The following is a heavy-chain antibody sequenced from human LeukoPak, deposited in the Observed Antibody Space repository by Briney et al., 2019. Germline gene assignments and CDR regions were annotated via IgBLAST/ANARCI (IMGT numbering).Heavy chain of an antibody. CDR1: GFTFSSAW. CDR3: TTRGYSGNEFNY. V-gene: IGHV3-15*01. J-gene: IGHJ4*02. Sequence: PGGSLRLSCACSGFTFSSAWMSWVRQAPGKGLEWVGRIKSITHGGTIDYAAPVKGRFTISRDDSKNTLYLQVNNLKTEDTAMYFCTTRGYSGNEFNYWGQGTLVTVSS. CDR2: IKSITHGGTI. D-gene: IGHD4-23*01.